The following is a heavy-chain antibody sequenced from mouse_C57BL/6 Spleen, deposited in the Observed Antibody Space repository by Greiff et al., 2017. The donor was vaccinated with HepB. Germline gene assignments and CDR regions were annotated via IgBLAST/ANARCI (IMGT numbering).Heavy chain of an antibody. J-gene: IGHJ2*01. CDR2: IYPSDSET. Sequence: QVQLQQSGAELVRPGSSVKLSCKASGYTFTSYWMDWVKQRPGQGLEWIGNIYPSDSETHYNQKFKDKATLTVDKSSSTAYMQLSSLTSEDSAVYYCAREGLRSSYFDYWGQGTTLTVSS. V-gene: IGHV1-61*01. D-gene: IGHD2-2*01. CDR1: GYTFTSYW. CDR3: AREGLRSSYFDY.